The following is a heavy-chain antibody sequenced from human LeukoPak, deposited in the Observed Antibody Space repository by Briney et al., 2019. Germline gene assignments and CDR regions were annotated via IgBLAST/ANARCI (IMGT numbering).Heavy chain of an antibody. CDR2: ISYDGSNK. J-gene: IGHJ4*02. CDR3: AKSDYGSGSYLNY. V-gene: IGHV3-30*04. CDR1: GFTFGDYA. Sequence: PGGSLRLSCSASGFTFGDYAISWIRQAPGKGLEWVAVISYDGSNKYYADSVKGRFTISRDNSKNSLYLQMNSLRAEDTAVYYCAKSDYGSGSYLNYWGQGTLVTVSS. D-gene: IGHD3-10*01.